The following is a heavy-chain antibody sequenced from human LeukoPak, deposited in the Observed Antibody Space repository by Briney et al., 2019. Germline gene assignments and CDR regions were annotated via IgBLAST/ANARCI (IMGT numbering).Heavy chain of an antibody. D-gene: IGHD3-3*01. CDR1: GGTFSSYA. J-gene: IGHJ6*02. CDR3: ARFIDFWSGYRFYGMDV. Sequence: ASVKVSCKASGGTFSSYAINWVRQATGQGLEWMGWMNPNSGNTGYAQKFQGRVTMTRNTSISTAYMELSSLRSEDTAVYYCARFIDFWSGYRFYGMDVWGQGTTVTVSS. V-gene: IGHV1-8*02. CDR2: MNPNSGNT.